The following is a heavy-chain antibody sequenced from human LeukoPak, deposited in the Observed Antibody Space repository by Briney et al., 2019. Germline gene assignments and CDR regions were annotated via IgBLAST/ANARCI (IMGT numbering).Heavy chain of an antibody. CDR1: GGSISSSSYY. J-gene: IGHJ2*01. D-gene: IGHD6-19*01. CDR2: IYYSGST. V-gene: IGHV4-39*01. Sequence: SETPSLTCTVSGGSISSSSYYWGWIRQPPGKGLEWIGSIYYSGSTYYNPSLKSRVTISVDTSKNQFSLKLSSVTAADTAVYYCARGPGIAVAGGWYFDLWGRGTLVTVSS. CDR3: ARGPGIAVAGGWYFDL.